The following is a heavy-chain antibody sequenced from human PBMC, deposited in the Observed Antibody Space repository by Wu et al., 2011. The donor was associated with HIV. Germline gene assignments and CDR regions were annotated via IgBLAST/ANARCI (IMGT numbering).Heavy chain of an antibody. V-gene: IGHV1-69*01. J-gene: IGHJ6*02. CDR2: IIPIFGTA. CDR3: ARPYCSGGSCYYYYGMDV. D-gene: IGHD2-15*01. CDR1: GGTFSSYA. Sequence: QVQLVQSGAEVKKPGSSVKVSCKASGGTFSSYAISWVRQAPGQGLEWMGGIIPIFGTANYAQKFQGRVTITTDESTSTAYMELSSLRSEDTAVYYCARPYCSGGSCYYYYGMDVVGPRDHGHR.